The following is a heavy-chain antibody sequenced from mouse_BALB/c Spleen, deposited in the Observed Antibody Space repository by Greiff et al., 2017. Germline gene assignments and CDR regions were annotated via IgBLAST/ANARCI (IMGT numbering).Heavy chain of an antibody. CDR1: GFTFSSYT. CDR2: ISNGGGST. J-gene: IGHJ2*01. D-gene: IGHD2-4*01. Sequence: VQLKESGGGLVQPGGSLKLSCAASGFTFSSYTMSWVRQTPEKRLEWVAYISNGGGSTYYPDTVKGRFTISRDNAKNTLYLQMSSLKSEDTAMYYCARRSTMMYYFDYWGQGTTLTVSS. V-gene: IGHV5-12-2*01. CDR3: ARRSTMMYYFDY.